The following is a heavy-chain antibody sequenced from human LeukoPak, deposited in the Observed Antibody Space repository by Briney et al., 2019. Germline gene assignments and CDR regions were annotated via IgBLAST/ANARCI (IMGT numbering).Heavy chain of an antibody. CDR2: IIPIFGTA. J-gene: IGHJ6*04. Sequence: SVKVSCKASGGTFSSYAISWVRQAPGQGLEWMGGIIPIFGTANYAQKFQGRVTITADESTSTAYMELSSLRSEDTAVYYCARGYYYGSGREDGMDVWGKGTTVTVSS. CDR1: GGTFSSYA. D-gene: IGHD3-10*01. CDR3: ARGYYYGSGREDGMDV. V-gene: IGHV1-69*01.